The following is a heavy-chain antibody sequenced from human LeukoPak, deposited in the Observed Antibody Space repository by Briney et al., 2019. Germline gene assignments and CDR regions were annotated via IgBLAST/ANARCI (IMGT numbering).Heavy chain of an antibody. CDR1: GFTFTNHA. CDR3: AKDRGTGYTYGELDS. V-gene: IGHV3-9*01. Sequence: PGRSLTLSCVTSGFTFTNHAMHWVRQAPGKGLEWVSDIQHDSANTGYSASVKGRFTISRDDAKRTLFLEMNGLRSDDTALYYCAKDRGTGYTYGELDSWGQGTLVSVSS. CDR2: IQHDSANT. J-gene: IGHJ5*01. D-gene: IGHD5-18*01.